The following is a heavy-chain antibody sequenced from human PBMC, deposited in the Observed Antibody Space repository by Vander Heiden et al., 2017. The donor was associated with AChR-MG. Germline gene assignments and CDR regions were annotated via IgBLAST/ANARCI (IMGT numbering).Heavy chain of an antibody. V-gene: IGHV3-30-3*01. CDR2: ISYDGNNK. CDR3: AREDYIYYFDY. Sequence: QVQLVALGGGVVQPGKSLRLSCAGPGFTVSTPTIPCVRQAPGKGLEWVAAISYDGNNKYYADSVKGRFTSSRDNSKDTLYLQMNSLRTDDTAVYYCAREDYIYYFDYWGQGTLVTVSS. CDR1: GFTVSTPT. D-gene: IGHD4-4*01. J-gene: IGHJ4*02.